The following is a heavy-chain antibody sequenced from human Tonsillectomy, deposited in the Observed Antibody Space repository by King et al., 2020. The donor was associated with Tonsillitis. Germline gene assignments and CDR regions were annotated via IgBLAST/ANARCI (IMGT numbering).Heavy chain of an antibody. CDR3: AKAESAMVLSAFDI. D-gene: IGHD5-18*01. CDR1: GFTFSSYT. CDR2: ISYDGSTK. J-gene: IGHJ3*02. Sequence: VQLVESGGGVVQPGRSLRLSCAASGFTFSSYTMHWVRQAPGKGLEWVALISYDGSTKYYADSGKGRFTISRDNSKNTLYLQMNSLRAEDTAVYYCAKAESAMVLSAFDIWGQGTMVTVSS. V-gene: IGHV3-30*18.